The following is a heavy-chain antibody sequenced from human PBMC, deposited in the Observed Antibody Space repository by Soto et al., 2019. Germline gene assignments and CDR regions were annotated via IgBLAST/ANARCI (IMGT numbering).Heavy chain of an antibody. CDR3: ARVPSSSYHYFDY. J-gene: IGHJ4*02. Sequence: EVQLVESGGGLVQPGGSLRLSFAASGFTVSTYYMSGFRQAPGKGLEWVSVIYSAVRADFADSVKGRFTVSRDNSKNTLFLQMSSLRAEDTAVYYCARVPSSSYHYFDYWGQGTLVTVSS. CDR1: GFTVSTYY. CDR2: IYSAVRA. V-gene: IGHV3-66*01. D-gene: IGHD6-13*01.